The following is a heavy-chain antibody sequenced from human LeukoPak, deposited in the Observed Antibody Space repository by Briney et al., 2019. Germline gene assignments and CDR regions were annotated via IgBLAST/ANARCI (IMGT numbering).Heavy chain of an antibody. CDR1: GASISSYY. CDR3: AREGFPIRYFDWFPIDY. CDR2: IYYSGST. V-gene: IGHV4-39*07. J-gene: IGHJ4*02. Sequence: SETLSLTCTVSGASISSYYWGWIRQPPGKGLEWIGSIYYSGSTYYNPSLKSRVTISVDTSKNQFSLKLSSVTAADTAVYYCAREGFPIRYFDWFPIDYWGQGTLVTVSS. D-gene: IGHD3-9*01.